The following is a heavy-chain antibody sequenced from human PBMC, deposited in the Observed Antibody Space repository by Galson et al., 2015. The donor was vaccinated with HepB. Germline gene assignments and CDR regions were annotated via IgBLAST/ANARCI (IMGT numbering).Heavy chain of an antibody. V-gene: IGHV3-48*01. D-gene: IGHD2-21*01. CDR2: ISSGSTTI. J-gene: IGHJ4*02. Sequence: SLRLSCAASGLTFTSYNMNWVRQAPGKGLEWVAYISSGSTTIYYGDSVKGRFTISRDDAKNSLYLQMNSLRPEDTAIYYCASETLGPCGADNCFMGLASWGQGTLVTGSS. CDR3: ASETLGPCGADNCFMGLAS. CDR1: GLTFTSYN.